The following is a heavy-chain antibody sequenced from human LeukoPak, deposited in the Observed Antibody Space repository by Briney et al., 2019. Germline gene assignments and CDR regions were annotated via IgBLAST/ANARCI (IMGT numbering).Heavy chain of an antibody. CDR3: AREYYTYYYDCSGYYRVFDY. V-gene: IGHV4-59*01. D-gene: IGHD3-22*01. J-gene: IGHJ4*02. Sequence: KTSETLSLTCTVSGGSISSYYWSWIRQPPGKGLEWIGYIYYSGSTNYNPSLKSRVTISVDTSKNQFSLKLSSVAAADTAVYYCAREYYTYYYDCSGYYRVFDYWGQGTLVTVSS. CDR1: GGSISSYY. CDR2: IYYSGST.